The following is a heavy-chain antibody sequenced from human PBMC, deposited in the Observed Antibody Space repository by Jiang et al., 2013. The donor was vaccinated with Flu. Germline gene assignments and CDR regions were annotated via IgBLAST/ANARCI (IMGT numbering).Heavy chain of an antibody. CDR3: ARDKGADYGGNSGWFDP. V-gene: IGHV3-7*01. CDR2: IKQDGSEK. CDR1: GFTFSSYW. D-gene: IGHD4-23*01. Sequence: QLLESGGGLVQPGGSLRLSCAASGFTFSSYWMSWVRQAPGKGLEWVANIKQDGSEKYYVDSLWGRFTISRDNAKNSLFLQMNSLRAEDTAVYYCARDKGADYGGNSGWFDPWGQGTLVTVSS. J-gene: IGHJ5*02.